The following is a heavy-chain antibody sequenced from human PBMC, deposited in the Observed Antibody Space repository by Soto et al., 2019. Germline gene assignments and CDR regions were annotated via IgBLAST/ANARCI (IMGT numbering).Heavy chain of an antibody. V-gene: IGHV1-3*01. CDR2: INAGVDGT. J-gene: IGHJ4*02. CDR1: GFTALSCG. Sequence: QVQLIQSGPQMMQPGASVRVSCKASGFTALSCGFHWVRQAHGQGPEWLGWINAGVDGTIYSHRFQDRVRITRDTSANTVYWEVNSLTSEDTAVYYCAREVTGVTSFDYWGQGTLVTVSS. D-gene: IGHD2-21*02. CDR3: AREVTGVTSFDY.